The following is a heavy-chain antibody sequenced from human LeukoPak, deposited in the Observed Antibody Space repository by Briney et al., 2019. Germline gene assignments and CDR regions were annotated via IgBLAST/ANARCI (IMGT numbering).Heavy chain of an antibody. CDR2: ISGSGGST. D-gene: IGHD4-11*01. CDR3: AQHQDDYSNYAYPYYYMDV. Sequence: GGSLRLSCAASGFTFSSYAMSWVRQAPGKGLEWVSAISGSGGSTYYADSVKGRFTISRDNSKNTLYLQMNSLRAEDTAVYCCAQHQDDYSNYAYPYYYMDVWGKGTTVTVSS. CDR1: GFTFSSYA. V-gene: IGHV3-23*01. J-gene: IGHJ6*03.